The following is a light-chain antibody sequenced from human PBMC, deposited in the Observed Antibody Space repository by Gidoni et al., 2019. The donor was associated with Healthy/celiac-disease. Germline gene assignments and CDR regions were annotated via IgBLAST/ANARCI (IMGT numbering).Light chain of an antibody. J-gene: IGKJ2*03. CDR2: GAY. CDR1: QSVSSSY. Sequence: IVLPQSPGTLSLSPGERATLSCRASQSVSSSYVAWYQQKPGQAPRPLIYGAYSRATGIPDRLSGSGSGTDVTHNISRLEPEDFAVYYCQQYGSSPPDSLGQGTKLEIK. CDR3: QQYGSSPPDS. V-gene: IGKV3-20*01.